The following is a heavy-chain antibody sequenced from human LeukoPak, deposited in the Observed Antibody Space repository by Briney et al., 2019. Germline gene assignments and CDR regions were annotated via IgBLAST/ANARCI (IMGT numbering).Heavy chain of an antibody. D-gene: IGHD2-2*01. J-gene: IGHJ4*02. CDR3: ARVGQLRHDYFDY. CDR1: GFTFSSYW. V-gene: IGHV3-7*03. Sequence: GGSLRLSCAASGFTFSSYWMSWVRQAPGKGLEWVANIKQDGSEKYYVDSVKGRFTISRDNAKNSLYLQMNSLRAEDTAVYYCARVGQLRHDYFDYWGQGTLVTVSS. CDR2: IKQDGSEK.